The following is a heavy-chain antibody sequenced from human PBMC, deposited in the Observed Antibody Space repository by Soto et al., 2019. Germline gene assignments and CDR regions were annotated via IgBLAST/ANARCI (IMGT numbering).Heavy chain of an antibody. V-gene: IGHV3-48*01. CDR1: GFTFSSYS. Sequence: EVQLVESGGGLVQPGGSLRLSCAASGFTFSSYSMNWVRQAPGKGLEWVSYISSSSSTIYYADSVKGRFTISRDNAKNSLYLQMNSLRAEDTAVYYCARESGYSGYHLDYWGQGTLVTDSS. CDR2: ISSSSSTI. CDR3: ARESGYSGYHLDY. J-gene: IGHJ4*02. D-gene: IGHD5-12*01.